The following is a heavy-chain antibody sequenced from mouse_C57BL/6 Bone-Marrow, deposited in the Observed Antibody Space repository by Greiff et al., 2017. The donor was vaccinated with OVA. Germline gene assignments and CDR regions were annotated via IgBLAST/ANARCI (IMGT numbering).Heavy chain of an antibody. CDR1: GFTFSSYA. D-gene: IGHD1-1*01. CDR3: TRAGYYYGSSRFAY. Sequence: EVHLVESGEGLVKPGGSLKLSCAASGFTFSSYAMSWVRQTPEKRLEWVAYISSGGDYIYYADTVKGRFTISRDNARNTLYLQMSSLKSEDTAMYYCTRAGYYYGSSRFAYWGQGTLVTVSA. J-gene: IGHJ3*01. V-gene: IGHV5-9-1*02. CDR2: ISSGGDYI.